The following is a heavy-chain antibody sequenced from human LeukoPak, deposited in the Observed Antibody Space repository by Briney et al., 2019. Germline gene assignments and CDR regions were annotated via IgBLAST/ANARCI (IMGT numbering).Heavy chain of an antibody. CDR3: ATDRKVGTWDPRFNY. D-gene: IGHD4-23*01. CDR2: ISGSGGST. V-gene: IGHV3-23*01. Sequence: PSETLSLTCAVYGGSFSNYSWSWIRQPPGKGLEWVSAISGSGGSTYYADSVKGRFTISRDNSKNTLYLQMNSLRAEDTAIYYCATDRKVGTWDPRFNYWGQGTLVTVSS. J-gene: IGHJ4*02. CDR1: GGSFSNYS.